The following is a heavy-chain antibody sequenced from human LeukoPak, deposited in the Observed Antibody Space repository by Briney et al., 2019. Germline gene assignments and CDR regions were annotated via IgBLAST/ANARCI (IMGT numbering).Heavy chain of an antibody. V-gene: IGHV6-1*01. CDR1: GDSVSSNSAA. J-gene: IGHJ5*02. D-gene: IGHD2-2*01. Sequence: SQTLSLTCVISGDSVSSNSAAWDWLRQSPSRGLEWLGRTYYRSTWYNDYAVSARGRITVNPDTSKNQFSLHLNSVTPEDTAVYYCARRLTQYDCFDPWGQGILVTVSS. CDR3: ARRLTQYDCFDP. CDR2: TYYRSTWYN.